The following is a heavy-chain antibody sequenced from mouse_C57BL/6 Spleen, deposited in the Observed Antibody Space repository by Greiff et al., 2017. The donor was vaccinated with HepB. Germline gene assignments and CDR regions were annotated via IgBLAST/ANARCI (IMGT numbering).Heavy chain of an antibody. D-gene: IGHD1-1*01. Sequence: QVQLQQSGAELVRPGTSVKVSCKASGYAFTNYLIEWVKQRPGQGLEWIGVINPGSGGTNYNEKFKGKATLTADKSSSTAYMQISSLTSEDSAVYFCARKGLLLNAMDYWGQGTSVTVSS. J-gene: IGHJ4*01. V-gene: IGHV1-54*01. CDR3: ARKGLLLNAMDY. CDR1: GYAFTNYL. CDR2: INPGSGGT.